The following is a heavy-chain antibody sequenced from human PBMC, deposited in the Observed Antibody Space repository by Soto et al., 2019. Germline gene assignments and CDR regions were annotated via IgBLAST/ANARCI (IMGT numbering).Heavy chain of an antibody. CDR3: ARGLAHDLPITVAEPFVS. CDR1: GGAFSGYF. Sequence: QVQLQPWGAGLLKASETLSLTCVVSGGAFSGYFWTWIRQSPGRGLVWIGEVSHSGSRNYNPAFQSRVIISVASFKHHVSLTLSSVTAADSATYFCARGLAHDLPITVAEPFVSWGQGPLVTVSS. CDR2: VSHSGSR. V-gene: IGHV4-34*02. J-gene: IGHJ4*02. D-gene: IGHD6-19*01.